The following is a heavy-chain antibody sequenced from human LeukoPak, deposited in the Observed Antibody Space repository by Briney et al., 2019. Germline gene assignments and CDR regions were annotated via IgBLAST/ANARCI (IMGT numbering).Heavy chain of an antibody. CDR2: ISAYNGNT. D-gene: IGHD6-19*01. CDR3: ARGGAVADSCWYFDL. CDR1: GYTFTSYG. J-gene: IGHJ2*01. V-gene: IGHV1-18*01. Sequence: GASVKVSCKASGYTFTSYGISWVRQAPGQGLEWMGWISAYNGNTNYAQKLQGRVTMTTDTSTSTAYMELRSLRSDDTAVYYCARGGAVADSCWYFDLWGRGTLVTVSS.